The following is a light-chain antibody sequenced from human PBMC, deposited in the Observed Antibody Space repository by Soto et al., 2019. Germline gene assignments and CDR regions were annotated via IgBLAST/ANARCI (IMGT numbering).Light chain of an antibody. CDR2: GAS. J-gene: IGKJ1*01. CDR1: QSVSSSY. Sequence: EIVLTQSPGTLSLSPGERATLSCRASQSVSSSYLAWYQQKPGQAPRLLIYGASSRATGIPDRFSGSGSRTDFALTISRLEPEDFAVYYCQQYGSSPRTFGQGTTVEIK. V-gene: IGKV3-20*01. CDR3: QQYGSSPRT.